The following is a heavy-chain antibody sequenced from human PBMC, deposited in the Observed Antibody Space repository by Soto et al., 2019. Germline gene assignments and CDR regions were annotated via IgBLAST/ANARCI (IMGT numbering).Heavy chain of an antibody. J-gene: IGHJ4*02. CDR3: ASTPDNYDFWSGPHFDY. D-gene: IGHD3-3*01. Sequence: SETLSLTCTVSGGSISSYYWSWIRQPPGKGLEWIGYIYHSGSTNYNPSLKSRVTISVDTSKNQFSLKLSSVTAADTAVYYCASTPDNYDFWSGPHFDYWGQGALVTVSS. V-gene: IGHV4-59*08. CDR2: IYHSGST. CDR1: GGSISSYY.